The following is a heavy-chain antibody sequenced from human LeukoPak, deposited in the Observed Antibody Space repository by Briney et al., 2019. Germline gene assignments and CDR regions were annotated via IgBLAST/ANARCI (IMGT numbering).Heavy chain of an antibody. CDR1: GGSISSSTSGWGWY. V-gene: IGHV4-39*07. CDR2: IYYSGST. J-gene: IGHJ4*02. Sequence: SETLSLTCTVSGGSISSSTSGWGWYWGWIRQPPGKGLEWIGSIYYSGSTYYNPSLKGRVTISVDTSKNQFSMNLNSVTAADTAVYFCARDEGSAYPFDYWGQGTLVTVSS. D-gene: IGHD3-22*01. CDR3: ARDEGSAYPFDY.